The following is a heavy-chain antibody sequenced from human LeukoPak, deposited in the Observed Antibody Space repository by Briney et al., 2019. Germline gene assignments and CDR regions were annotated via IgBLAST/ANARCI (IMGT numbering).Heavy chain of an antibody. Sequence: ASVKVSCKASGYTFTGYYMHWVRQAPGQELEWMGWINPNSGGTNYAQKFQGRVTITRDTSISTAYMELSRLRSDDTAVYYCARDMLGHYNWFDPWGQGTLVTVSS. CDR3: ARDMLGHYNWFDP. D-gene: IGHD2-8*01. J-gene: IGHJ5*02. CDR1: GYTFTGYY. CDR2: INPNSGGT. V-gene: IGHV1-2*02.